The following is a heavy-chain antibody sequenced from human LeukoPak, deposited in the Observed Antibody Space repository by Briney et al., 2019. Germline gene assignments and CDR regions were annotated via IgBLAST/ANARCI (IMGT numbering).Heavy chain of an antibody. V-gene: IGHV3-21*01. Sequence: PGGSLRLSCAASGFTFSSYSMNWVRQAPGKGLEWVSSISSIISYIYYADSGKGRFIISTDNAKNSLYLQVNSLRDEETDVYYCVRDKGRGSIAAAGNFDYWGQGPLVIVSS. J-gene: IGHJ4*02. CDR1: GFTFSSYS. CDR3: VRDKGRGSIAAAGNFDY. CDR2: ISSIISYI. D-gene: IGHD6-13*01.